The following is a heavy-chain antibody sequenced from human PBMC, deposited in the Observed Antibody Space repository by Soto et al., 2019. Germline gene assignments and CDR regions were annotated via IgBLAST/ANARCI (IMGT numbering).Heavy chain of an antibody. V-gene: IGHV1-2*02. Sequence: QVQLVQSGAEVKKPGASVKVSCKASGYSLTDYYMHWVRQAPGQGLEWLGLINPKSGNTGYAQKLQGRVTMTRDTSLSTAYMELSSLRSDDTAVYYCASHSTRYRLEFWGQGTLVTVSS. J-gene: IGHJ4*02. CDR1: GYSLTDYY. D-gene: IGHD3-3*01. CDR3: ASHSTRYRLEF. CDR2: INPKSGNT.